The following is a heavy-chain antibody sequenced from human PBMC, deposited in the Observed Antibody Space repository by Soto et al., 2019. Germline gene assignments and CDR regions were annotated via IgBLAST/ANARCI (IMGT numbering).Heavy chain of an antibody. Sequence: ASVKVSCKASGYIFTNYGISWVRQAPGQGLEWMGWISAYNGNTNYAQILQGRVTMTTDTSTNTVCMELRTLISDDTAVYYCARDLKQWLIRAPYYGLDVWGQGTTVTVSS. CDR2: ISAYNGNT. V-gene: IGHV1-18*01. CDR1: GYIFTNYG. J-gene: IGHJ6*02. CDR3: ARDLKQWLIRAPYYGLDV. D-gene: IGHD6-19*01.